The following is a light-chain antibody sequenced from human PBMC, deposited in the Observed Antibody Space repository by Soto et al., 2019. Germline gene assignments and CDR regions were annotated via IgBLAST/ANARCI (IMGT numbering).Light chain of an antibody. CDR2: AAS. Sequence: DIQMTQSPSSLSASVXXXXXITCRASQXXXXXXNXYQQKPGKAPKLLIYAASSLQSGVPSRFSGSGSGTDFTLTISSLQPEDFATYYCQQSYSTPRITFGPGTKVDIK. V-gene: IGKV1-39*01. CDR3: QQSYSTPRIT. CDR1: QXXXXX. J-gene: IGKJ3*01.